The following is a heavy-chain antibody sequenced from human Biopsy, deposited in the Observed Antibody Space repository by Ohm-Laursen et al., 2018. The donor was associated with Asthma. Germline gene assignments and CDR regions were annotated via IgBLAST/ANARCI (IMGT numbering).Heavy chain of an antibody. CDR1: GFTFRSYA. CDR2: GGSYYDGGLK. J-gene: IGHJ4*02. CDR3: ARDVMEWYLPAFDF. D-gene: IGHD3-3*01. V-gene: IGHV3-30-3*01. Sequence: SLSLSCAASGFTFRSYAIHWVRQAPGKGLEWVAGGGSYYDGGLKYYADSVNGRFTVSRDDSKNTLYLQMNSLRPDDTAVYYCARDVMEWYLPAFDFWGQGTLVTVSS.